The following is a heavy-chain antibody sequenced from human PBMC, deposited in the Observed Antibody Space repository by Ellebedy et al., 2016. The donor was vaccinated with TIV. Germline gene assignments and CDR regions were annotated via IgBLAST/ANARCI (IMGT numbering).Heavy chain of an antibody. Sequence: GGSLRLXCAASGFTFSTYWMSWVRQAPGKGLEWVANIKEAGSEKYYVDSVKGRFTISRDNAKNSLYLQMNSLRAEDTAVYYCARDPIDSIPFDYWGQGTLVTVSS. D-gene: IGHD2-21*01. CDR2: IKEAGSEK. CDR3: ARDPIDSIPFDY. CDR1: GFTFSTYW. V-gene: IGHV3-7*01. J-gene: IGHJ4*02.